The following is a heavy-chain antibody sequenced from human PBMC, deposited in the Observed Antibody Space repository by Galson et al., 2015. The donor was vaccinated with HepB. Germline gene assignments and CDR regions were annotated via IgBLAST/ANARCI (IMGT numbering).Heavy chain of an antibody. Sequence: LRLSCAASGFTFSSYGMHWVRQAPGKGLEWVAVISYDGSNKYYAGSVKGRFTISRDNSKNTLYLQMNSLRAEDTAVYYCAALSDSSSSKPHDYWGQGTLVTVSS. CDR3: AALSDSSSSKPHDY. V-gene: IGHV3-30*03. D-gene: IGHD6-6*01. CDR2: ISYDGSNK. J-gene: IGHJ4*02. CDR1: GFTFSSYG.